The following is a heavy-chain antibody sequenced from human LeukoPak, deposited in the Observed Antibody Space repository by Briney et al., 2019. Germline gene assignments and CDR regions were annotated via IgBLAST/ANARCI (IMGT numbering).Heavy chain of an antibody. CDR3: ARALIAARPDSLFDY. V-gene: IGHV3-64*01. J-gene: IGHJ4*02. CDR2: ISDNGGST. D-gene: IGHD6-6*01. Sequence: GGSLRLSCAASGFTFSRYAMHWPRQAPGKGLEYVSNISDNGGSTFYANSVKGRFTISRDHSKHTLYLQMGSLRPEDMAVYYCARALIAARPDSLFDYWGQGTLVTVSS. CDR1: GFTFSRYA.